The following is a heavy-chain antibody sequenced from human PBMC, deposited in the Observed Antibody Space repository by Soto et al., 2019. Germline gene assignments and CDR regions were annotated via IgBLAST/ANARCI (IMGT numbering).Heavy chain of an antibody. Sequence: QVHLVQSGSKVKKPGSSVTVSCKASGGTFNTYTFSWVRQAPGQGLEWMGSILPIMGSVNYAHDFRGRLSITADPSTTTAYMELTSLTSHDTAIYYCARIPRYSYPTSDPLDNWGQGTLVTVSS. CDR1: GGTFNTYT. V-gene: IGHV1-69*01. D-gene: IGHD2-15*01. J-gene: IGHJ4*02. CDR3: ARIPRYSYPTSDPLDN. CDR2: ILPIMGSV.